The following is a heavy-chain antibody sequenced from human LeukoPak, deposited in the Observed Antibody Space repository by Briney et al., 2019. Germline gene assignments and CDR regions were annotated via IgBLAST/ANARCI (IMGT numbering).Heavy chain of an antibody. D-gene: IGHD3-22*01. Sequence: PGGSLRLSCAASGFTFSSYGMHWVRQAPGKGLEWVAVISYDGSNKYYADSVKGRFTISRDNSKNTLYLQMNSLRAEDTAVYYCARDSSRYDSSGYHLDAFDIWGQGTMVTVSS. V-gene: IGHV3-30*03. CDR1: GFTFSSYG. CDR3: ARDSSRYDSSGYHLDAFDI. CDR2: ISYDGSNK. J-gene: IGHJ3*02.